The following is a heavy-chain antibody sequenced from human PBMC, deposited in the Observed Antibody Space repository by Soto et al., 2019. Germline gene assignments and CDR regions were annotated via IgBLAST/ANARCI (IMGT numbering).Heavy chain of an antibody. J-gene: IGHJ4*02. CDR1: GFAFDAYG. CDR2: INYDGTTT. CDR3: TRGPRPSSAGTGAY. V-gene: IGHV3-74*01. D-gene: IGHD6-13*01. Sequence: EVHLVESGGGLVQPGGSLRLSCVASGFAFDAYGMHWVRQVPGEGPVWVSRINYDGTTTTYADSVKGRFTISRDNAKNTLYLQMNSLRAEYTGVYYCTRGPRPSSAGTGAYWGQGTLVTVSS.